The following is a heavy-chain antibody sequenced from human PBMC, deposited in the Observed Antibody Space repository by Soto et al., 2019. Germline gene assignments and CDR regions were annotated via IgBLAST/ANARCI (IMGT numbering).Heavy chain of an antibody. CDR3: AKSHLYGDYSFDY. V-gene: IGHV3-23*01. J-gene: IGHJ4*02. Sequence: PGGSLRLSCAVSGFTFSSYAMSWVRQAPGKGLEWVSAISGSGGSTYYADSVKGRFTIPRDNSKNTLYLQMNSLRAEDTAVYYCAKSHLYGDYSFDYWGQGTLVTVSS. D-gene: IGHD4-17*01. CDR2: ISGSGGST. CDR1: GFTFSSYA.